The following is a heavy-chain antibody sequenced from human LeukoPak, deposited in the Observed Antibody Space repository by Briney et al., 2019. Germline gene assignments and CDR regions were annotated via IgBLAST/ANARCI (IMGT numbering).Heavy chain of an antibody. J-gene: IGHJ3*02. CDR1: GYSISSGYY. Sequence: SETLSLTCTGSGYSISSGYYWGWIRQPPGRGLEWNGSIYHSGSTYYNPSLKSRVTISVDTSKNQFSLKLSSVTAADTAVYYCARDCSGGSCYSDAFDIWGQGTMVTVSS. CDR2: IYHSGST. D-gene: IGHD2-15*01. CDR3: ARDCSGGSCYSDAFDI. V-gene: IGHV4-38-2*02.